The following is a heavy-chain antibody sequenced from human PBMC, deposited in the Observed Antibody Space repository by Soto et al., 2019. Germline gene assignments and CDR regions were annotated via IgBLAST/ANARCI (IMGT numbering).Heavy chain of an antibody. CDR3: ARDARNADYDY. Sequence: PGGSLRLSCEVSGFTFSIHAMNWVRQAPGKGLEWVAYIHGTRSIIYYADSVKGRFTISRDNAKNSLFLQMDSLRDEDTAVYYCARDARNADYDYWGQGTLVTVSS. CDR1: GFTFSIHA. V-gene: IGHV3-48*02. J-gene: IGHJ4*02. D-gene: IGHD3-16*01. CDR2: IHGTRSII.